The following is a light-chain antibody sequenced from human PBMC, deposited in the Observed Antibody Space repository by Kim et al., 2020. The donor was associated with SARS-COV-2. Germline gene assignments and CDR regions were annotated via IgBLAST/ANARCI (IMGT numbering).Light chain of an antibody. V-gene: IGLV3-21*01. Sequence: SYELTQPPSLSVAPGTTARLTCGGNNIGTKSVHWYQQRPGQAPLLVIFYDSDRPSEIPERFSGSNSGNTATLTISGVEAGDEADYFCQLWDSSSDQWIFGGGTQLTVL. CDR3: QLWDSSSDQWI. J-gene: IGLJ2*01. CDR2: YDS. CDR1: NIGTKS.